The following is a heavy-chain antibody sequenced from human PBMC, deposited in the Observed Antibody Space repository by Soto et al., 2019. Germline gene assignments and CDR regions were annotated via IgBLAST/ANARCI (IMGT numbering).Heavy chain of an antibody. CDR1: GYTFTSYD. CDR2: MNPNSGNT. CDR3: ARGGVGCSGGSCYHIAHIDY. V-gene: IGHV1-8*01. D-gene: IGHD2-15*01. Sequence: ASVKVSCKASGYTFTSYDINWLRQATGQGLEWMGWMNPNSGNTGYAQKFQGRVTMTRNTSISTAYMELSSLRSEDTAVYYCARGGVGCSGGSCYHIAHIDYWGQGTLVTVSS. J-gene: IGHJ4*02.